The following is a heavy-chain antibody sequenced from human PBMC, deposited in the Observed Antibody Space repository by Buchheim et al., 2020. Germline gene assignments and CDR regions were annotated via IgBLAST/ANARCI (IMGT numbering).Heavy chain of an antibody. D-gene: IGHD3-10*01. CDR3: ARDLSYDAGMGGMDV. J-gene: IGHJ6*02. CDR1: GFTFSSYE. V-gene: IGHV3-48*03. Sequence: EVQLVESGGGLVQPGGSLRLSCAASGFTFSSYEMNWVRQAPGKGLEWVSYISSSCSTIYYPASVKGRFTISRDNAKHSLYLQMNSLRAEDTAVYYCARDLSYDAGMGGMDVWGQGTT. CDR2: ISSSCSTI.